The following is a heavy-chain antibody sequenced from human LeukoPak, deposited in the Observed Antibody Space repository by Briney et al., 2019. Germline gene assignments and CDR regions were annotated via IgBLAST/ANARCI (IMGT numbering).Heavy chain of an antibody. J-gene: IGHJ3*02. D-gene: IGHD4-17*01. CDR2: INPNSGGT. Sequence: ASVKVSFKSSGYTFTSYAMNLVRQAPGQGLEWMGWINPNSGGTNYSQKFQGRGTMTRDTSISTAYMELSRLRSDDTAVYYCAGHGDDDAFDIWGQGTMVTVSS. CDR3: AGHGDDDAFDI. CDR1: GYTFTSYA. V-gene: IGHV1-2*02.